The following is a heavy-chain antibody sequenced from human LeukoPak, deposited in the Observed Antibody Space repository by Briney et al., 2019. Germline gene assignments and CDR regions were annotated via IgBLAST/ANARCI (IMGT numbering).Heavy chain of an antibody. Sequence: GGSLRLSCAASGFTVTSNYMSWVRQAPGKGLEWVSVIYGGGSTYYADSVKGRFTISRDNSKNTLYLQMNSLRAEDTAVYYCARLTYNYGTGSGFDFWGQGTLVTVSS. CDR2: IYGGGST. V-gene: IGHV3-66*04. D-gene: IGHD5-18*01. CDR1: GFTVTSNY. CDR3: ARLTYNYGTGSGFDF. J-gene: IGHJ4*02.